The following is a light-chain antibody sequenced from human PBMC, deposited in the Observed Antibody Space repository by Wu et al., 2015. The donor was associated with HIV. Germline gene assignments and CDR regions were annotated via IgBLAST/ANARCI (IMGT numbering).Light chain of an antibody. CDR2: DAS. V-gene: IGKV3-20*01. J-gene: IGKJ5*01. CDR3: QQYGSSPSIT. CDR1: QSVRGNY. Sequence: EIVLTQSPGTLSLSPGERATLSCRASQSVRGNYLAWYQQQPGQAPRLLIYDASNRATGIPDRFSGSGSGTDFTPTISRLEPEDFAVYYCQQYGSSPSITFGQGTRLEIK.